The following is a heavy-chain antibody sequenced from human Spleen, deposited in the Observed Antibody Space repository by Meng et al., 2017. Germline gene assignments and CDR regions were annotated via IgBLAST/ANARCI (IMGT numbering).Heavy chain of an antibody. CDR1: GFTLKNYE. CDR3: VKSYSSGWFDF. V-gene: IGHV3-48*03. D-gene: IGHD6-19*01. J-gene: IGHJ5*01. Sequence: GESLKISCAASGFTLKNYEMNWVRQAPGKGLEWLSYISSSGSPIYYADAVKGRFTISRDNARQSLYLQMNSRRAEDMATYYCVKSYSSGWFDFWGQGTLVTVSS. CDR2: ISSSGSPI.